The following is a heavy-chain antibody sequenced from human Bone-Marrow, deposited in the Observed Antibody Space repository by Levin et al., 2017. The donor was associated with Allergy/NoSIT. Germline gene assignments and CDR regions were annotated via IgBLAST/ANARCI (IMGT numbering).Heavy chain of an antibody. V-gene: IGHV1-8*01. J-gene: IGHJ4*02. CDR3: GRLSAGSSSYYYGSGSFGFDN. Sequence: GESLKISCKASGYTFTSYDINWVRQATGQGLEWMGWMNPNSGNTGYAQKFQGRVTMTRNTSISTAYMELRSLRSDDTAVYYCGRLSAGSSSYYYGSGSFGFDNWGQGTLVTVSS. CDR1: GYTFTSYD. CDR2: MNPNSGNT. D-gene: IGHD3-10*01.